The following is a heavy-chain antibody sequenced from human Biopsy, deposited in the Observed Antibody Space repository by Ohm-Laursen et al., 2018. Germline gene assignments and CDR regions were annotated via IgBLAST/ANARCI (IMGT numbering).Heavy chain of an antibody. Sequence: SANVSCKAPEVTFSNYGVNWGRQAPGQRLEWLGGNIPILGTGNYAQKLQDRVTVAADTSTSTATMELRSLRSDDKAVYYCATKLTGYFHRWGQGTLVIVSS. D-gene: IGHD3-9*01. CDR2: NIPILGTG. V-gene: IGHV1-69*06. CDR3: ATKLTGYFHR. J-gene: IGHJ1*01. CDR1: EVTFSNYG.